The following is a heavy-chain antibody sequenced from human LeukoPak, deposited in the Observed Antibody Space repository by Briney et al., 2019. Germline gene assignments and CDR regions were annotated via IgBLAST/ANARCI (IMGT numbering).Heavy chain of an antibody. J-gene: IGHJ4*02. CDR1: GFTFSSYA. V-gene: IGHV3-64*01. CDR2: ISSNGGST. D-gene: IGHD1-26*01. Sequence: PGGSLRLSCAASGFTFSSYAMHWVRQAPGKGLEYVSAISSNGGSTYYANPVKGRFTISRDNSKNTLYLQMGSLRAEDMAVYYCAREMGVGVGATAFDYWGQGTLVTVSS. CDR3: AREMGVGVGATAFDY.